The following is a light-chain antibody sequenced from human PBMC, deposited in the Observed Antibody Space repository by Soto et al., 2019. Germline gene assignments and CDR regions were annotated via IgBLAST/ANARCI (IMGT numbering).Light chain of an antibody. CDR1: SFNIGRNP. Sequence: QAVVTQPPSASGTPGQRVTISCSGSSFNIGRNPVNWYQQFPGTAPKLLIYTNDQRPSGVPDRFSGSKSGTLASLAISGLQSEDEADYYCAAWDDSLNGWVFGGGTQLTVL. CDR2: TND. V-gene: IGLV1-44*01. CDR3: AAWDDSLNGWV. J-gene: IGLJ3*02.